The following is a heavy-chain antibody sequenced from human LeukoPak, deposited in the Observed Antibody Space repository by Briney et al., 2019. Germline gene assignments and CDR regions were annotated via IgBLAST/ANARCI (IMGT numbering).Heavy chain of an antibody. CDR1: GVTFSDYY. V-gene: IGHV3-11*04. CDR2: ITHSGAND. CDR3: ARTLTHYYDSSGYRILAY. J-gene: IGHJ4*02. Sequence: GGSLRLSCAGSGVTFSDYYMGWIRQAPGKGREWVSYITHSGANDYYAYSVKGRFTISRDNAEKSLYLEMNSLRAEDTAVYYCARTLTHYYDSSGYRILAYWGQGTLVTVSS. D-gene: IGHD3-22*01.